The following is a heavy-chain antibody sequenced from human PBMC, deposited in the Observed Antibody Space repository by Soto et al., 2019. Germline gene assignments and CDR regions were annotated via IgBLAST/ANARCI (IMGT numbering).Heavy chain of an antibody. Sequence: PAVSMCLSSGVYGFSYSNACMRWVRQAPGKGMEWVGRIKSITDGGTTDYAAPVKGRFTISRDDSKNRLYLQMNSMKTEDTAVYYCTTEPARICSPLRLYHHVRPLWGNGTPGTV. D-gene: IGHD3-3*01. CDR2: IKSITDGGTT. CDR3: TTEPARICSPLRLYHHVRPL. CDR1: GFSYSNAC. J-gene: IGHJ6*03. V-gene: IGHV3-15*01.